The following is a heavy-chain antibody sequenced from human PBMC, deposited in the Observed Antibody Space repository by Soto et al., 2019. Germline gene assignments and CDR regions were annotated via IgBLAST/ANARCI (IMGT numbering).Heavy chain of an antibody. D-gene: IGHD6-6*01. CDR3: TRDGYFSSYDFDF. CDR1: GDSVSTNTAT. CDR2: TYYRSKWYS. J-gene: IGHJ4*01. Sequence: SQTLSLTCAISGDSVSTNTATWDWIRQSPSRGLEWLGRTYYRSKWYSDYAVSVQSRITINPDTSKNQFSLQLRSVTPEDTAVYYCTRDGYFSSYDFDFWGQGTLVTVSS. V-gene: IGHV6-1*01.